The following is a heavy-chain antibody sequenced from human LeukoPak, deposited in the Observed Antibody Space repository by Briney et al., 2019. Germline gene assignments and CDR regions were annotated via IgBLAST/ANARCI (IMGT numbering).Heavy chain of an antibody. CDR3: ARDRRSYYWGFDP. CDR2: INPSGGST. V-gene: IGHV1-46*01. D-gene: IGHD1-26*01. J-gene: IGHJ5*02. Sequence: ASVKVSCKASGYTFTSYYMHWVRQAPGQGLEWMGIINPSGGSTSYAQKFRGRVTMTRDTSTSTVYMELSSLRSEDTAVYYCARDRRSYYWGFDPWGQGTLVTVSS. CDR1: GYTFTSYY.